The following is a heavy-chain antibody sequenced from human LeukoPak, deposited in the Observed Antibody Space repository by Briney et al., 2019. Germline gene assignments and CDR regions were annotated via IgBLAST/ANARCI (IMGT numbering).Heavy chain of an antibody. CDR3: AKDRLYTIFGVVRNYFDY. J-gene: IGHJ4*02. V-gene: IGHV3-23*01. CDR2: ISGSDGST. D-gene: IGHD3-3*01. CDR1: GFTFSSYA. Sequence: PGGSLRLSCAASGFTFSSYAMNWVRQPPGKGLEWVSGISGSDGSTNYADSVKGRFTISRDNSKNTLYLQMNSLRAEDTAVYYCAKDRLYTIFGVVRNYFDYWGQGTLVTVSS.